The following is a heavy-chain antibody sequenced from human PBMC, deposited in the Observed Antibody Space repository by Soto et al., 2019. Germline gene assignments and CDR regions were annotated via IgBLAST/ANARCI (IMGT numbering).Heavy chain of an antibody. CDR2: IYYSGST. D-gene: IGHD6-19*01. Sequence: TLSLTCTVSGGSINNYYWNWIRQPPGKGLEWIGYIYYSGSTNYNPSLKSRVTISVDTSKNQFSLKLSSVTAADTAVYYCARDNRFSIPVAGHYYYGMDVWGQGTTVTV. V-gene: IGHV4-59*01. CDR3: ARDNRFSIPVAGHYYYGMDV. J-gene: IGHJ6*02. CDR1: GGSINNYY.